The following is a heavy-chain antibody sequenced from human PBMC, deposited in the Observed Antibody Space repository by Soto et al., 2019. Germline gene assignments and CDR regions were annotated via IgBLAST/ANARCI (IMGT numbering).Heavy chain of an antibody. CDR3: ARSACFFLDY. CDR1: GGSINIGGYY. V-gene: IGHV4-31*03. CDR2: IYYSGST. J-gene: IGHJ4*02. Sequence: PSETLSLTCTVSGGSINIGGYYWSWIRQHPGKGLEWIGYIYYSGSTFYNPSLKSRVTISFDTSKNQFSLKLNSVTAADTAVYYCARSACFFLDYWGQGTLVTVSS. D-gene: IGHD3-16*01.